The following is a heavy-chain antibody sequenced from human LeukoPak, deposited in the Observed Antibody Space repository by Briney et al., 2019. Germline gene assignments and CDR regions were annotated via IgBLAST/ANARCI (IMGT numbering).Heavy chain of an antibody. CDR3: AKDGKTYYYDSSAYYFAY. CDR1: GFTFTSYG. J-gene: IGHJ4*02. D-gene: IGHD3-22*01. V-gene: IGHV3-30*18. Sequence: GGSLRLSCAASGFTFTSYGMHWVRQAPGKGLEWVAVISYDGSNKYYTDSVKGPFTISRENSKRTLYLQMNSLRAEDTAVYYCAKDGKTYYYDSSAYYFAYWGQGTLVTVSS. CDR2: ISYDGSNK.